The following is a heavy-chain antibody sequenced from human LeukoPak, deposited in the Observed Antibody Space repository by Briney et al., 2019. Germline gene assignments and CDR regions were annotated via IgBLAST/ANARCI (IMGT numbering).Heavy chain of an antibody. D-gene: IGHD2-2*01. V-gene: IGHV3-21*01. CDR1: GFTFSSYS. CDR3: ARASEYCSSTSCYRFDY. J-gene: IGHJ4*02. Sequence: GGSLRLSCAASGFTFSSYSMNWVRQAPGKGLEWVSSISSSSSYIYYADSVKGRFTISRDNAKNSLYLQMNSLRAEDTAVYYCARASEYCSSTSCYRFDYWGQGTLVTVSS. CDR2: ISSSSSYI.